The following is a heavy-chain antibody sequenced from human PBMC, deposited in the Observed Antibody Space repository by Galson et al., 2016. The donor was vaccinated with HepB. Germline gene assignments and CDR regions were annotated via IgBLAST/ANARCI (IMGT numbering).Heavy chain of an antibody. CDR3: ARDGRRGYDMDV. J-gene: IGHJ6*02. V-gene: IGHV3-48*02. CDR2: IASNRRTI. CDR1: GFTFSSYW. Sequence: SLRLSCAASGFTFSSYWMNWVRQAPGKGLEWVSYIASNRRTIYYADSARGRFTISRDNAKNSLYLQMNSLRDEDTAVYYCARDGRRGYDMDVWGQGTTVTVSS.